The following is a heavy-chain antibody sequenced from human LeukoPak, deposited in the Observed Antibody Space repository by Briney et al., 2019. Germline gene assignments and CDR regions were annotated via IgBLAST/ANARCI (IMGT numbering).Heavy chain of an antibody. D-gene: IGHD3-22*01. J-gene: IGHJ4*02. CDR2: ISSSGRTI. CDR3: ARYDSSGLDY. V-gene: IGHV3-48*03. CDR1: GGSISSSN. Sequence: LSLTCAVSGGSISSSNWWNWVRQAPGKGLEWVSYISSSGRTIYYVDSVKGRFTISRDNAKNSLYLQMESLRGEDTAVYYCARYDSSGLDYWGQGTLVTVSS.